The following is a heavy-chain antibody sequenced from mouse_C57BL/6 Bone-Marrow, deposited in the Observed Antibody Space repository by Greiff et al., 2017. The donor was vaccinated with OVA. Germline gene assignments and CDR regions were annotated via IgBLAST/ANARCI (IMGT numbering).Heavy chain of an antibody. CDR2: IHPNSGST. Sequence: VQLQQPGAELVKPGASVKLSCKASGYTFTSYWMHWVKQRPGQGLEWIGMIHPNSGSTNYNEKFKSKATLTVDKSSSTAYMQLSSLTSEDSAVYYCARSDGYPDNCAMDYWGQGTSVTVSS. D-gene: IGHD2-3*01. CDR1: GYTFTSYW. J-gene: IGHJ4*01. CDR3: ARSDGYPDNCAMDY. V-gene: IGHV1-64*01.